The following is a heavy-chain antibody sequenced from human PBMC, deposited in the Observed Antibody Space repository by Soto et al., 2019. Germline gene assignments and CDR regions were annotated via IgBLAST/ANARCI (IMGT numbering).Heavy chain of an antibody. CDR2: INPYNGNR. V-gene: IGHV1-18*04. D-gene: IGHD3-22*01. CDR1: GYSFSYYG. J-gene: IGHJ4*02. Sequence: QVQLVQSGAELRKPGASVKVSCQTCGYSFSYYGVNWVRQAPGQGLEWMGWINPYNGNRNYAPKFEDRVTMTAAASTTTLYLELRSLTSDDTAIYYCARDRLRGFDSSGFYSWGPGTLVTVSS. CDR3: ARDRLRGFDSSGFYS.